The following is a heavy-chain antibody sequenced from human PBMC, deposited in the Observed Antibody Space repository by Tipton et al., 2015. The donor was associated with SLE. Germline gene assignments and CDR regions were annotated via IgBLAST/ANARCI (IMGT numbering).Heavy chain of an antibody. V-gene: IGHV4-59*03. CDR3: ATGEASYGFVARSVKPSSIDT. D-gene: IGHD7-27*01. Sequence: LRLSCTISGGSISDYYWTWIRQAPGKGPQLIGSIYYSGSTDFNPSLKSRVTISVDTSKNQFSLRLTSVTAADTALYYCATGEASYGFVARSVKPSSIDTWGQGTLVTVSS. CDR2: IYYSGST. J-gene: IGHJ5*02. CDR1: GGSISDYY.